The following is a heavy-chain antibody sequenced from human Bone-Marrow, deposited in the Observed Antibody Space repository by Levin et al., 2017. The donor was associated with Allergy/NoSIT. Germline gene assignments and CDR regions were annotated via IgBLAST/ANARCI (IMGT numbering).Heavy chain of an antibody. J-gene: IGHJ6*02. CDR1: GFTFSNYW. CDR2: INSDGSST. Sequence: GESLKISCAASGFTFSNYWMHWVRQAPGKGLVWVSRINSDGSSTSYADSVKGRFTISRDNAKNTLCLQMNSLRAEDTAVYYCARGGGDSGDVWGQGTTVTVSS. V-gene: IGHV3-74*01. CDR3: ARGGGDSGDV. D-gene: IGHD2-21*02.